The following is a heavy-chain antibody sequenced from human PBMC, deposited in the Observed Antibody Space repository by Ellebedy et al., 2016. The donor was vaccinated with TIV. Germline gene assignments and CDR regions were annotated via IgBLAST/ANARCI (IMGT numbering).Heavy chain of an antibody. Sequence: GGSLRLSXAASGFTFSTYAMSWVRQVPGKGLEWVSLIGGTGGSTYYADSVKGRFTISRDNSKNTLSLQMNSLRVEDTAVYYCAKDRPATGAFDYWGQGALVTVSS. CDR3: AKDRPATGAFDY. CDR2: IGGTGGST. CDR1: GFTFSTYA. J-gene: IGHJ4*02. D-gene: IGHD4-17*01. V-gene: IGHV3-23*01.